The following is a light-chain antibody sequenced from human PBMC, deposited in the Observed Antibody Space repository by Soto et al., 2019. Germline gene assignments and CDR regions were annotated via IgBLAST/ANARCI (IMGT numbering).Light chain of an antibody. J-gene: IGKJ5*01. CDR3: QQYDDWPIT. Sequence: EIVMTQSPDTVYVSPGERATLSCRASRSVRSNLAWYQHKPGQAPRLLIYDGSTRALGIPARFSGSESGTEFTLTISSLQSEDFAVYFCQQYDDWPITFGQGTRLEIK. CDR1: RSVRSN. CDR2: DGS. V-gene: IGKV3-15*01.